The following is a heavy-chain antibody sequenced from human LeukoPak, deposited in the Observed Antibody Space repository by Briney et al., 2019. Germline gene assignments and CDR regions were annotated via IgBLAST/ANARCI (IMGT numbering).Heavy chain of an antibody. J-gene: IGHJ4*02. Sequence: GGSLRLSCAASGFTFSSYGMHWVRQAPGKGLEWVAVISYDGSNKYYADSVKGRFTISRDNSKNTLYLQMSSLRAEDTAVYYCVKTGRYGFNYFDYWGQGTLVTVSS. V-gene: IGHV3-30*18. CDR2: ISYDGSNK. CDR3: VKTGRYGFNYFDY. D-gene: IGHD5-18*01. CDR1: GFTFSSYG.